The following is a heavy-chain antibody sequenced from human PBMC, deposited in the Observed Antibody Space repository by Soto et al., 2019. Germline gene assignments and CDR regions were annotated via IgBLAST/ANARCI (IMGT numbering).Heavy chain of an antibody. Sequence: QVQLVQSGAEMKEPGSSVKVSCKTSGGTFSSSAISWLRQAPGQGLEWIGGIIPLFRTPDYAQKFQGRVTIAADESTSTAYMELSSLRSEDTAVYYCARDNDRLQLGGNYCYILDVWGQGTTITVSS. CDR1: GGTFSSSA. CDR2: IIPLFRTP. J-gene: IGHJ6*02. V-gene: IGHV1-69*12. CDR3: ARDNDRLQLGGNYCYILDV. D-gene: IGHD4-4*01.